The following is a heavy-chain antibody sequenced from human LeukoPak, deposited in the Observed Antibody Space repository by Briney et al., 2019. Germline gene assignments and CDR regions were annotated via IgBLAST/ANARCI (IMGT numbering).Heavy chain of an antibody. CDR2: IYHTGST. Sequence: ASETLSLTCTVSGGSISSSSYYWGWIRQSPGRGLEWIGYIYHTGSTSYSPSLKSRLTISVDTSKKQFSLKLNSVTAADTAVYYCARDRTAAGIDTFDIWGQGTMVTVSS. V-gene: IGHV4-61*01. CDR3: ARDRTAAGIDTFDI. CDR1: GGSISSSSYY. D-gene: IGHD6-19*01. J-gene: IGHJ3*02.